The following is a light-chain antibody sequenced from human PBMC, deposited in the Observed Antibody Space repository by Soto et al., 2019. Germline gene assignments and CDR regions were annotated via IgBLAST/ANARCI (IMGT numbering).Light chain of an antibody. V-gene: IGKV3D-15*01. CDR2: YSS. J-gene: IGKJ1*01. Sequence: EVMMTQFPDTVSVTPGETVTLSCGASQSVRTNLAWYQQRPGQAPRLLIHYSSTRATDVPARFSGSGSGTNFTLAISSLQSEDLAVYFCQQYAYWPETFGQGTKVEIK. CDR3: QQYAYWPET. CDR1: QSVRTN.